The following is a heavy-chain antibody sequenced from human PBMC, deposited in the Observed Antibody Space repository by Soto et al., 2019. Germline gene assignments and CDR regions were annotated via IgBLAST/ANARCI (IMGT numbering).Heavy chain of an antibody. CDR1: GFTFSNYG. D-gene: IGHD3-16*02. CDR3: ARDGTSWGSYRLFGDY. J-gene: IGHJ4*02. CDR2: IWYDGSNK. Sequence: GGSLRLSCAASGFTFSNYGMHWVRQAPGKGLEWVAIIWYDGSNKYYADSVKGRFTISRDNSKNTLYLQMNSLRADDTAVYYCARDGTSWGSYRLFGDYWGQGTLVTVSS. V-gene: IGHV3-33*01.